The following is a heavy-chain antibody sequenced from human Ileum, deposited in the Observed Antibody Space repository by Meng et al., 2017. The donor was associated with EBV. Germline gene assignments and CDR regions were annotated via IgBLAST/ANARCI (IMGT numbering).Heavy chain of an antibody. D-gene: IGHD3-16*01. V-gene: IGHV3-15*01. CDR1: GFTFSKVW. J-gene: IGHJ1*01. CDR2: IRSKSAGGTT. Sequence: EVQLVGSWGGLVEPGGSLRLSCAASGFTFSKVWMNWVRQTPGKGLELVGRIRSKSAGGTTDYAAPVKGRFTISRDDSEDTLYLQMNSLKTEDTAVYYCTTWGGNWGQGTLVTVSS. CDR3: TTWGGN.